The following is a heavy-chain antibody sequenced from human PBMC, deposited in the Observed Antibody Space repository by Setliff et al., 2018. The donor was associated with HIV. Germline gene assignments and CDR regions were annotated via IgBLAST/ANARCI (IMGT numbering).Heavy chain of an antibody. D-gene: IGHD6-19*01. CDR2: IYYSGST. V-gene: IGHV4-39*01. CDR3: ARLRRSSGWSFDY. J-gene: IGHJ4*02. Sequence: SETLSLTCTVSGDSISSSSYYWGWIRQPPGKGLEWIGSIYYSGSTNYNPSLKTRVSISIDTSKNQFSLKLTSVTAADSAVYYCARLRRSSGWSFDYWAQGTLVTVS. CDR1: GDSISSSSYY.